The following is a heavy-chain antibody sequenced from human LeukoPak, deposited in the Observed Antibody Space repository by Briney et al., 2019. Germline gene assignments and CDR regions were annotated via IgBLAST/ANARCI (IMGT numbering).Heavy chain of an antibody. CDR1: GGTFSSYA. CDR3: ARTLSLDGYNHFDF. V-gene: IGHV1-69*13. J-gene: IGHJ4*02. D-gene: IGHD5-24*01. CDR2: IMTIFGSA. Sequence: GASVKVSCKASGGTFSSYAICWVRQAPGQGLEWMGGIMTIFGSANYAQKFQGRLTITADESTSTTYMELSSLRSEDTAVYYCARTLSLDGYNHFDFWGQGTLVTVSS.